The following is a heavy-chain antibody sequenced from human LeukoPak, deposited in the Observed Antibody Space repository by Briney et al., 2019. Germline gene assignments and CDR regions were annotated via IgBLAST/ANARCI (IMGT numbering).Heavy chain of an antibody. D-gene: IGHD4-11*01. CDR3: ARSDYPYPWYFDY. CDR1: GFTFSSYA. J-gene: IGHJ4*02. Sequence: GGSLRPSCAASGFTFSSYAVSWVRQAPGKGLEWVSAISGSGGSTYYADSVKGRFTISRDNSKNTLYLQMNSLRAEDTAVYYCARSDYPYPWYFDYWGQGTLVTVSS. V-gene: IGHV3-23*01. CDR2: ISGSGGST.